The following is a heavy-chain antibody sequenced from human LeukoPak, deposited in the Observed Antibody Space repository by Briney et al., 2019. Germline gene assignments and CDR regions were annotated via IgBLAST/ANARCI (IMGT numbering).Heavy chain of an antibody. CDR3: ARDFKDIVVVPAAPGDV. CDR2: IYYSGST. D-gene: IGHD2-2*01. J-gene: IGHJ6*04. CDR1: GGSISSYY. V-gene: IGHV4-59*12. Sequence: SETLSLTCSVSGGSISSYYWSWIRQPPGKGLEWIGDIYYSGSTNYNPSLNSRLTISVDTSKYQFSLKLSSVTAADTAVYYCARDFKDIVVVPAAPGDVWGKGTTVTVSS.